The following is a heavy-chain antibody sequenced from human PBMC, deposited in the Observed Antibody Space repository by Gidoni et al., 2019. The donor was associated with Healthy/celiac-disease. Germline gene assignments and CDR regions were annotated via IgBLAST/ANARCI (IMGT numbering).Heavy chain of an antibody. Sequence: QVQPQQWGAGGWKPSETLSLTCAVDGGSFSGYYWSWIRQPPGKGLEWIGEINHSGSTNYNPSLKRRVTLSVDSSKNQFSLTLSSVTAADTAVYYCARGPFGTRNIVVVIARPHFDYWGQGTLVTVSS. CDR3: ARGPFGTRNIVVVIARPHFDY. D-gene: IGHD2-21*01. CDR1: GGSFSGYY. V-gene: IGHV4-34*01. CDR2: INHSGST. J-gene: IGHJ4*02.